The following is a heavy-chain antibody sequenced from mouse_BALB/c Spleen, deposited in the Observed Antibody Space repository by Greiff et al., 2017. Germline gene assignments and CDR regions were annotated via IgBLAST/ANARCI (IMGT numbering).Heavy chain of an antibody. CDR3: AILWGNYYAMDY. J-gene: IGHJ4*01. CDR1: GFYIKDTY. V-gene: IGHV14-3*02. CDR2: IDPANGNT. Sequence: VQLQQSGAELVKPGASVKLSCTASGFYIKDTYMHWVKQRPEQGLEWIGRIDPANGNTKYDPKFQGKATITADTSSNTAYLQLSSLTSEDTTVYYCAILWGNYYAMDYWGQGTSVTVSS. D-gene: IGHD2-1*01.